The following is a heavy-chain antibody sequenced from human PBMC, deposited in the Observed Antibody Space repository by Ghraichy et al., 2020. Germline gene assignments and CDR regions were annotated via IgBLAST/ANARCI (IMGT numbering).Heavy chain of an antibody. D-gene: IGHD1-26*01. Sequence: SETLSLTCTVSGHSITTYSWIWIRQPPGKGLEWIGYISYNEGTTYNPSLRSRITISLDTSKNQFSLTMNSMTAADTAFYYCASGISPGAAYFWGQGTLVTVSA. J-gene: IGHJ4*02. CDR2: ISYNEGT. V-gene: IGHV4-59*01. CDR1: GHSITTYS. CDR3: ASGISPGAAYF.